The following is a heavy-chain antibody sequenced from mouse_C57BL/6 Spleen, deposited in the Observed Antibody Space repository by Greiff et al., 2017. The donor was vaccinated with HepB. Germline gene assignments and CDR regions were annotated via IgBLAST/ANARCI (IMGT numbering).Heavy chain of an antibody. V-gene: IGHV1-55*01. Sequence: QVQLQQPGAELVKPGASVKMSCKASGYTFTSYWITWVKQRPGQGLEWIGDIYPGSGSTNYNEKFKSKATLTVDTSSSTAYMQLSSLTSDDSAVYYCARGEVTTVVANFDYWGQGTTLTVSS. CDR3: ARGEVTTVVANFDY. D-gene: IGHD1-1*01. J-gene: IGHJ2*01. CDR1: GYTFTSYW. CDR2: IYPGSGST.